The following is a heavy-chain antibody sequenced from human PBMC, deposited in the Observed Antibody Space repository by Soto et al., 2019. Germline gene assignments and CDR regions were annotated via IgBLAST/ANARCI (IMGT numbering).Heavy chain of an antibody. J-gene: IGHJ4*02. Sequence: TLSLTCAVSGGSISSGGYSWSWIRQPPGKGLEWIGYIYHSGSTYYNPSLKSRVTISVDRSKNQFSLKLSSVTAADTAVYYCARVSTAMVTAQPSTYYFDYWGQGTLVTVSS. CDR1: GGSISSGGYS. CDR2: IYHSGST. V-gene: IGHV4-30-2*01. D-gene: IGHD5-18*01. CDR3: ARVSTAMVTAQPSTYYFDY.